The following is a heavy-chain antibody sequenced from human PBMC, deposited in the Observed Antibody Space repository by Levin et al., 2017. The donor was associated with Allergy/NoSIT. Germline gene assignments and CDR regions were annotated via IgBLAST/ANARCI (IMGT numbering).Heavy chain of an antibody. V-gene: IGHV3-23*01. Sequence: GGSLRLSCAASGFSFSSNAMNWVRQAPGKGLEWVSGIIGSGGSTYYADSVKGRFTISRDNSKSTLYLQMNSLRAEDAAIYFCAKPRYSGNHYDFYYDLDVWGQGTTVTVSS. J-gene: IGHJ6*02. D-gene: IGHD1-26*01. CDR2: IIGSGGST. CDR1: GFSFSSNA. CDR3: AKPRYSGNHYDFYYDLDV.